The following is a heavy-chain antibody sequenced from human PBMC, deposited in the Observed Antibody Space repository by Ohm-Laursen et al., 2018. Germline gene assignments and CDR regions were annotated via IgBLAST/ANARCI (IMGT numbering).Heavy chain of an antibody. J-gene: IGHJ4*02. CDR1: GGPVSSDNDY. Sequence: GTLSLTCTVSGGPVSSDNDYWSWIRQPPGKGLEWIGSIYYSGSTYYNPSLKSRVTISVDTSKNQFSLKLSSVTAADTAVYYCASGAGGYYYFDYWGQGTLVTVSS. V-gene: IGHV4-39*01. CDR3: ASGAGGYYYFDY. CDR2: IYYSGST. D-gene: IGHD3-22*01.